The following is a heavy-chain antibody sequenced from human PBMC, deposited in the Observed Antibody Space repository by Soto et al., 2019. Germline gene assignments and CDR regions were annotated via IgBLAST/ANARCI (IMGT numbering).Heavy chain of an antibody. D-gene: IGHD4-17*01. V-gene: IGHV4-59*01. CDR3: ARGGGDGDLVDY. J-gene: IGHJ4*02. CDR1: GGSISSYY. CDR2: IYYSGST. Sequence: QVQLQESGPGLVKPSETLSLTCTVSGGSISSYYWSWIRQPPGKGLEWIGYIYYSGSTNYNPSLKSRVTISVDTSKNQFSLKLSSVTAADTAVYYCARGGGDGDLVDYWGQGTLVTVSS.